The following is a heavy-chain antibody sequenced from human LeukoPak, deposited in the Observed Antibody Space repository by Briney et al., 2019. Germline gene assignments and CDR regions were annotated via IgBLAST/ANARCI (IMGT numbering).Heavy chain of an antibody. D-gene: IGHD6-19*01. J-gene: IGHJ4*02. V-gene: IGHV3-23*01. CDR1: GFTFSTYA. CDR3: AKEPYGLYSSGWHRGHFDS. CDR2: ISGSGDTT. Sequence: GGSLRLSCAASGFTFSTYAMNWVRQAPGKGLDWVSSISGSGDTTNYSDSVKGRFTVSRDNSKNTLYLQMHSLRAEDTAVYYCAKEPYGLYSSGWHRGHFDSWGQGTLVTVSS.